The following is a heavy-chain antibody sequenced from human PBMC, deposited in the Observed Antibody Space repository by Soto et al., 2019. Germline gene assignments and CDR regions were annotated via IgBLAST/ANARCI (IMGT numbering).Heavy chain of an antibody. CDR2: IWYDGGNK. Sequence: QVQLVESGGGVVQPGRSLRLSCAASGFNFSSYVMHWVRQAPGKGLEWVAVIWYDGGNKYYADSVKGRFTISRDNSKKPRYLQRTSLGSEDPAVYYCARDGQWLPRDGLRSSYYFDYWGQGTLVTVSS. CDR1: GFNFSSYV. D-gene: IGHD6-19*01. CDR3: ARDGQWLPRDGLRSSYYFDY. V-gene: IGHV3-33*01. J-gene: IGHJ4*02.